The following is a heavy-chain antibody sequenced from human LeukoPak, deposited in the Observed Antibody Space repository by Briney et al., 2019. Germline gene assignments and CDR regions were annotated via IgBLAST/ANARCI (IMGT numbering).Heavy chain of an antibody. D-gene: IGHD3-22*01. CDR3: ARTLRRGYDSSGFDY. J-gene: IGHJ4*02. CDR2: INPNSGGT. CDR1: GGTFSSYA. V-gene: IGHV1-2*06. Sequence: ASVKVSCKASGGTFSSYAISWVRQAPGQGLEWMGRINPNSGGTNYAQKFQGRVTMTRDTSISTAYMELSRLRSDDTAVYYCARTLRRGYDSSGFDYWGQGTLVTVSS.